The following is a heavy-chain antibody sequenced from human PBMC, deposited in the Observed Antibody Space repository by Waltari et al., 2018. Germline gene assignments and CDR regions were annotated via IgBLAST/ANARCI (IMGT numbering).Heavy chain of an antibody. J-gene: IGHJ4*02. CDR1: GFTFSSYG. D-gene: IGHD1-26*01. CDR3: ARYSGSYLDY. V-gene: IGHV3-33*01. Sequence: QVQLVESGGGVVQPGRSLTLSCGESGFTFSSYGFHWVRQAPGKGLEWVAAIWNDGSNFYADSVKGRFTISRDNSKKTVYLEMNSLRDGDTALYYCARYSGSYLDYWGQGTLVTVSS. CDR2: IWNDGSN.